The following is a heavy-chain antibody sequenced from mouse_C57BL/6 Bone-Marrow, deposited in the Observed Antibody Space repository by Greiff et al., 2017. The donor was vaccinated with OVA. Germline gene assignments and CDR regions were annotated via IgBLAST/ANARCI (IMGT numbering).Heavy chain of an antibody. CDR1: GYTFTSYT. V-gene: IGHV1-4*01. D-gene: IGHD4-1*01. Sequence: VQVVESGAELARPGASVKMSCKASGYTFTSYTMHWVKQRPGPGLEWIGYINPSSGYTKYNQKFKDKATLTADKPSSTAYMQLSSLTSEDSAVYYCARSGCYFDYWGQGTTLTVSS. CDR2: INPSSGYT. CDR3: ARSGCYFDY. J-gene: IGHJ2*01.